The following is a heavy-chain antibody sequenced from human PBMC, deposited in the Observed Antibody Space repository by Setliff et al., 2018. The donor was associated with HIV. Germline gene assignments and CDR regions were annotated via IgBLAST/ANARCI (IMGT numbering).Heavy chain of an antibody. Sequence: PSETLSLTCTVSGASISSFYWSWIRQPPGKGLDWIGYIYYSGSTNYNPSLKSRVTMSVDTSKNRFSLKLNSATAADTAVYYCARLNQQWLVRDSGSNWFDPWGQGILVTVSS. V-gene: IGHV4-59*08. CDR1: GASISSFY. J-gene: IGHJ5*02. CDR3: ARLNQQWLVRDSGSNWFDP. D-gene: IGHD6-19*01. CDR2: IYYSGST.